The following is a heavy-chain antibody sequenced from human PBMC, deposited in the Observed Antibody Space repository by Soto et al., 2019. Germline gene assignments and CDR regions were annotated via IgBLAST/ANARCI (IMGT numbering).Heavy chain of an antibody. CDR2: IWYDGSNK. CDR3: ARARGKWSSSSDFDS. J-gene: IGHJ4*02. CDR1: VFTFSTYD. V-gene: IGHV3-33*01. Sequence: LRLSFAASVFTFSTYDMHWVRQTPGKGLEWVAIIWYDGSNKYFSDSVKGRFTISRDNSKNTLYLQMNSLGAEDTAIYYCARARGKWSSSSDFDSWGQGALVTVYS. D-gene: IGHD6-6*01.